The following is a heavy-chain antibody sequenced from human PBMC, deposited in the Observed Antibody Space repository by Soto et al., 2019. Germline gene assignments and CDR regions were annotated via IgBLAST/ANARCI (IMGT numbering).Heavy chain of an antibody. D-gene: IGHD2-2*02. CDR2: IIPIFGTA. J-gene: IGHJ6*02. CDR3: ARHRDGGQLLQYFHYGMDV. CDR1: GGTFSSYA. Sequence: SVKVSCKASGGTFSSYAISWVRQAPGQGLEWMGGIIPIFGTANYAQKFQGRVTITADESTSTAYLQWSSLKASDTAMYYCARHRDGGQLLQYFHYGMDVWGQGTTVTVSS. V-gene: IGHV1-69*13.